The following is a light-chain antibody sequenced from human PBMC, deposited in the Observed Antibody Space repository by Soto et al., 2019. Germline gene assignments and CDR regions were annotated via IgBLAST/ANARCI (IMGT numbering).Light chain of an antibody. CDR1: SSDVGDYKY. CDR3: SSYAGSNVI. J-gene: IGLJ2*01. V-gene: IGLV2-8*01. CDR2: EVD. Sequence: QSALTQPPSASGSPGQSVTISCTGTSSDVGDYKYVSWYQQHPGKAPKLMIYEVDKRPSGVPDRFSGSKSGNTASLAVSGLQAEDEAGYFCSSYAGSNVIFGGGTKVTVL.